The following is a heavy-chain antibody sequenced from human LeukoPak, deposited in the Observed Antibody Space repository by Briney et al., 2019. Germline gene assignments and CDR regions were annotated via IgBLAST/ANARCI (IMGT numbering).Heavy chain of an antibody. J-gene: IGHJ4*02. V-gene: IGHV3-23*01. CDR2: ISGSGTNT. CDR1: GFIFNKYA. CDR3: AKEKELRFGPGDC. Sequence: GGSLRLSCVASGFIFNKYAMSWVRQAPGKGLEWVSVISGSGTNTYYAGSVKGRFTISRDISKNTLFLQMNSLRAEDTALYYCAKEKELRFGPGDCWGQGTLVTVSS. D-gene: IGHD3-10*01.